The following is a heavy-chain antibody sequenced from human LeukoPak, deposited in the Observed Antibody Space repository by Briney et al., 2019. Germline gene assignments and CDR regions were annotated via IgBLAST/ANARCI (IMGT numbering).Heavy chain of an antibody. Sequence: GSLRLSCAASEFTFSSYTMNWVRQPPGKGLEWIGEINHSGSTNYNPSLKSRVTISVDTSKNQFSLKLSSVTAADTAVYYCARGGLDIVVVVAAKKFDYWGQGTLVTVSS. V-gene: IGHV4-34*01. CDR1: EFTFSSYT. CDR2: INHSGST. CDR3: ARGGLDIVVVVAAKKFDY. D-gene: IGHD2-15*01. J-gene: IGHJ4*02.